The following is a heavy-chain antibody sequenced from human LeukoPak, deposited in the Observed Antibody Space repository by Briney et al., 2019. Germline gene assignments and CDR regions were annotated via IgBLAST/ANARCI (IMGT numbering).Heavy chain of an antibody. Sequence: GASVKVSCKASGYTFTSYDINWVRQATGQGLEWMGWMNPNSGNTGYAQKFQGRVTMTRNASISTAYMELSSLRSEDTAVYYCARGPILMTTVVTRYYYYYGMDVWGQGTTVTVSS. D-gene: IGHD4-23*01. V-gene: IGHV1-8*01. CDR1: GYTFTSYD. CDR3: ARGPILMTTVVTRYYYYYGMDV. CDR2: MNPNSGNT. J-gene: IGHJ6*02.